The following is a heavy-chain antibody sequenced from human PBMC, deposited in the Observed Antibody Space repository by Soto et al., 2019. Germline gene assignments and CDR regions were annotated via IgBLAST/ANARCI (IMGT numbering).Heavy chain of an antibody. D-gene: IGHD6-13*01. Sequence: QVQLQQWGAGLLKPSETLSLTCAVYGGSFSGYYWSWIRQPPGKGLEWIGEINHSGSTNYNPPLKRRVTIPVDTSKNQFSLKLSSVTAADTAVYYCARCSGSIAAAGTGFDYWGQGTLVTVSS. CDR3: ARCSGSIAAAGTGFDY. V-gene: IGHV4-34*01. CDR2: INHSGST. J-gene: IGHJ4*02. CDR1: GGSFSGYY.